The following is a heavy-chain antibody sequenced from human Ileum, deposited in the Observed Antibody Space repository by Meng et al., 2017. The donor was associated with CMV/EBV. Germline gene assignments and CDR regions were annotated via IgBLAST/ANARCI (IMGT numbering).Heavy chain of an antibody. CDR2: IYYSGSP. V-gene: IGHV4-30-4*08. CDR1: GGSITSGNYY. D-gene: IGHD2-15*01. J-gene: IGHJ4*02. Sequence: QVPLQESGPGLVKPSQTLSLICTVSGGSITSGNYYWSWIRQPPGRGLEWIGYIYYSGSPYYKPSLKSRVTISLDTSKNQFSLNLRSVTATDSAVYYCVRQVVAASFDYWGQGALVTVSS. CDR3: VRQVVAASFDY.